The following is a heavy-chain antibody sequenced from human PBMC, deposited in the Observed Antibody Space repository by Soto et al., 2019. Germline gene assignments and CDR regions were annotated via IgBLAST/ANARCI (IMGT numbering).Heavy chain of an antibody. Sequence: GGSLRLSCAASGFTFSSYGMHWVRQAPGKGLEWVAVISYDGSNKYYADSVKGRFTISRDNSKNTLYLQMNSLRAEDTAVYYCAKEGQLQWLRVFDYWGQGTLVTVSS. CDR1: GFTFSSYG. J-gene: IGHJ4*02. V-gene: IGHV3-30*18. CDR2: ISYDGSNK. CDR3: AKEGQLQWLRVFDY. D-gene: IGHD6-19*01.